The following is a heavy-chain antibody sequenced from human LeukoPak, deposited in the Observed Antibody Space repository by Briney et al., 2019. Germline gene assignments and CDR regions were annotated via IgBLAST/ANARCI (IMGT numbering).Heavy chain of an antibody. V-gene: IGHV1-69*04. CDR3: ARYEEMANANSGY. CDR1: GYTFTTYA. D-gene: IGHD5-24*01. CDR2: IIPILGIA. Sequence: SVKVSCKASGYTFTTYAISWLRQAPGQGLEWMGRIIPILGIANYAQKFQGRVTITADKSTSTAYMELSSLRSEDTAVYYCARYEEMANANSGYWGQGTLVTVSS. J-gene: IGHJ4*02.